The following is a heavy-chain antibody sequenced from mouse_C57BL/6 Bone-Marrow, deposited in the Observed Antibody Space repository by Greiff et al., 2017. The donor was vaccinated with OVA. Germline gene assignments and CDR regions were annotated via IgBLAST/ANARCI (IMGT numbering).Heavy chain of an antibody. CDR3: AREKGDYGSSYVAYFDV. Sequence: QVQLQQPGAELVMPGASVKLSCKASGYTFTSYWMHWVKQRPGQGLEWIGEIDPSDSYTNYNQKFKGKSTLTVDKSSSTAYMQLSSLTSEDSAVYYCAREKGDYGSSYVAYFDVWGTGTTVTVSS. D-gene: IGHD1-1*01. V-gene: IGHV1-69*01. J-gene: IGHJ1*03. CDR1: GYTFTSYW. CDR2: IDPSDSYT.